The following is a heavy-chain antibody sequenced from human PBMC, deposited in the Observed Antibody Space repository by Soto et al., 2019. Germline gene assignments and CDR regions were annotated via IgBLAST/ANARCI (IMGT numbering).Heavy chain of an antibody. Sequence: QVQLVQSGAEVKKPGASVKVSCKASGYTFTSYGISWVRQAPGQGLEWMGWISAYNGNTNYAQKLQGRDTMTTDKSTSTAYMELRSLRSDDTAVYYCARAPIVVPAAMVSNWFDPWGQGTLVTVSS. V-gene: IGHV1-18*01. CDR3: ARAPIVVPAAMVSNWFDP. D-gene: IGHD2-2*01. CDR1: GYTFTSYG. J-gene: IGHJ5*02. CDR2: ISAYNGNT.